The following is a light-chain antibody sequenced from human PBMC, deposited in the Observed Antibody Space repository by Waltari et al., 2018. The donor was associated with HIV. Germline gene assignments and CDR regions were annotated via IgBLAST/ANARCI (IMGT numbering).Light chain of an antibody. Sequence: QSALTQPASVSGSPGQSITISCTGTSSNVGSDDLVSWYQQHPGEAPKLIIYEVTKRPSGVSHRFSVSKSGNTASLTISGLQAEDEADYYCCSCPRSGIRYVFGTGTKVTVL. CDR2: EVT. V-gene: IGLV2-23*02. CDR3: CSCPRSGIRYV. J-gene: IGLJ1*01. CDR1: SSNVGSDDL.